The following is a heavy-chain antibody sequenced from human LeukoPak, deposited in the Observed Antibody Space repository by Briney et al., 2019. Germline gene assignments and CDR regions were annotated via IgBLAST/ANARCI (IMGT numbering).Heavy chain of an antibody. CDR2: INHSGST. Sequence: SETLSLTCAVYGGSFSGYYWSWIRQPPGKGLEWIGEINHSGSTNYNPSLKSRVTISVDTSKNQFSLKLSSVTAADTAMYYCARVRYTGAFDIWGQGTMVTVSS. CDR1: GGSFSGYY. D-gene: IGHD3-16*02. J-gene: IGHJ3*02. V-gene: IGHV4-34*01. CDR3: ARVRYTGAFDI.